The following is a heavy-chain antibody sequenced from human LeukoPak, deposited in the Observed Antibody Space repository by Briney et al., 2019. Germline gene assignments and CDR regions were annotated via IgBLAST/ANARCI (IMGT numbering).Heavy chain of an antibody. Sequence: GGSLRLSCAASGFTFSSSAMHWVRQASGKGLEWVGRIRSKANSYATAYAASAEGRFTISRDDSRNTAYLQMNSLKTEDTAVYYCTRRGCSGGTCFHDYWGQGTLVTVSS. J-gene: IGHJ4*02. V-gene: IGHV3-73*01. D-gene: IGHD2-15*01. CDR1: GFTFSSSA. CDR3: TRRGCSGGTCFHDY. CDR2: IRSKANSYAT.